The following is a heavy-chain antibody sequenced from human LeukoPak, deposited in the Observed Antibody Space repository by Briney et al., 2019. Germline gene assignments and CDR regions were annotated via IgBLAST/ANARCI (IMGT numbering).Heavy chain of an antibody. J-gene: IGHJ5*02. D-gene: IGHD6-19*01. CDR2: INHSGST. V-gene: IGHV4-34*01. CDR3: ARGESIAVAGTGHWFDP. CDR1: GGSISSGGYS. Sequence: SETLSLTCAVSGGSISSGGYSWSWIRQPPGKGLEWIGEINHSGSTNYNPSLKSRVTISVDTSKNQFSLKLSSVTAADTAVYYCARGESIAVAGTGHWFDPWGQGTLVTVSS.